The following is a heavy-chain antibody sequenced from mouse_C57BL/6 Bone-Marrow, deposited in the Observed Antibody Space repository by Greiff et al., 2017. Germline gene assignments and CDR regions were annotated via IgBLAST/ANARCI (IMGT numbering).Heavy chain of an antibody. V-gene: IGHV1-85*01. CDR2: IYPRDGST. J-gene: IGHJ4*01. CDR1: GYTFTSYD. Sequence: QVQLQQSGPELVKPGASVKLSCKASGYTFTSYDINWVKQRPGQGLEWIGWIYPRDGSTKYNEKFKGKATLTVDTSSNTAYMELHSLTSEDSAVYFCARTDWDYAMDYWGQGTSVTVSS. D-gene: IGHD4-1*01. CDR3: ARTDWDYAMDY.